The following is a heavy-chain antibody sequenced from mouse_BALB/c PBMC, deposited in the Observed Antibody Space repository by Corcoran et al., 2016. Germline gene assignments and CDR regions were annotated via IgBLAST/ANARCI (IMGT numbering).Heavy chain of an antibody. CDR1: GYSFTGYT. V-gene: IGHV1-19*01. CDR2: INPYNGGT. Sequence: RLRQSRPVLAKHGASSYISCKSSGYSFTGYTMNWVKQSHGKNLEWIGLINPYNGGTSYNQKFKGKATLTVDKSSSTAYMELLSLTSEDSAVYDCARGAMITTGSWFDYWG. J-gene: IGHJ3*01. CDR3: ARGAMITTGSWFDY. D-gene: IGHD2-4*01.